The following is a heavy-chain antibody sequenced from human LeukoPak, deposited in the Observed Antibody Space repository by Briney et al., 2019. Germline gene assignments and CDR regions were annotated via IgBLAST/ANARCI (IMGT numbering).Heavy chain of an antibody. J-gene: IGHJ4*02. CDR2: INPNSGGT. V-gene: IGHV1-2*06. Sequence: ASVKVSCKASGYTFTGYYMHWVRQAPGQGLEWMGRINPNSGGTNYAQKFQGRVTTTRDTSISTAYMELSRLRSDDTAVYYCARDGGYYDSSGYNYWGQGTLVTVSS. CDR3: ARDGGYYDSSGYNY. D-gene: IGHD3-22*01. CDR1: GYTFTGYY.